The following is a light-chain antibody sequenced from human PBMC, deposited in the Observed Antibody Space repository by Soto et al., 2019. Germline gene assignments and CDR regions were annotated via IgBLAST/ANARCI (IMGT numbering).Light chain of an antibody. V-gene: IGKV3-15*01. J-gene: IGKJ1*01. CDR1: QSVNSA. CDR2: GAS. CDR3: QRYNNWPT. Sequence: ETVMTQSPGTLSVSPGERATLSCRARQSVNSALAWYQAKVGQPPKLLIYGASTRATGIPARFSGSGSGTEFTLTISSLQSEDSGIYYCQRYNNWPTFGQGTKVEV.